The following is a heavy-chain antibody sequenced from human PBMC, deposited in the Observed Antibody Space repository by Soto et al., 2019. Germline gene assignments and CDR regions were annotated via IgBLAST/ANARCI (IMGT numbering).Heavy chain of an antibody. CDR3: ARDEVGSGYPAHSLDY. CDR1: GYTFTSYG. Sequence: ASVKVSCKASGYTFTSYGISWVRQAPGQGLEWMGWISAYNGNTNYAQKLQGRVTMTTDTSTSTAYMELRSLRSDDTAVYYCARDEVGSGYPAHSLDYWGQGTLVTVSS. J-gene: IGHJ4*02. D-gene: IGHD3-3*01. V-gene: IGHV1-18*01. CDR2: ISAYNGNT.